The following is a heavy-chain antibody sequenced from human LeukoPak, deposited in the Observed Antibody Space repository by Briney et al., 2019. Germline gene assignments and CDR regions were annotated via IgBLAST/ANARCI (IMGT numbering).Heavy chain of an antibody. CDR3: ARVGTSGYAVNYGMDV. CDR1: GFTFSSYA. Sequence: GGSLRLSCTASGFTFSSYAMSWVRQAPGKGLKWVSSISESGDTPYYADSVKGLFTISRDNAKNSLYLQMNSLRAEDTAVYYCARVGTSGYAVNYGMDVWGQGTTVTVSS. D-gene: IGHD5-12*01. J-gene: IGHJ6*02. V-gene: IGHV3-23*01. CDR2: ISESGDTP.